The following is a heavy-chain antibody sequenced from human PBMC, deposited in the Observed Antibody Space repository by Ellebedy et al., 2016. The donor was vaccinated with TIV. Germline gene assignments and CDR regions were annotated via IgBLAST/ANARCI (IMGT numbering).Heavy chain of an antibody. CDR3: ARSHRLGRLFHRSAVPHGLDV. D-gene: IGHD6-19*01. V-gene: IGHV3-30*03. Sequence: GESLKISXAVSGFNFNYYGMFWVRQAPGKGLEWVAINPSDGGSIYYADSVKGRFTISRDNSKNTLFLQMDSLRVDDTAVYYCARSHRLGRLFHRSAVPHGLDVWGQGAMVTVSS. CDR2: NPSDGGSI. CDR1: GFNFNYYG. J-gene: IGHJ3*01.